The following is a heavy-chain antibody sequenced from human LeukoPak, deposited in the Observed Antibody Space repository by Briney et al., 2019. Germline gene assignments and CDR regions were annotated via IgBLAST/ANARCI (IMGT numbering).Heavy chain of an antibody. Sequence: ASVKVSCKASGYTFTGYYMHWVRQAPGQGLEWMGWINPNSGGTNYAQKFQGRVTMTRDTSISTAYMELSRLRSDDTAVYCCARDPTTTVTPNYYYYGMDVWGQGTRSPSP. CDR1: GYTFTGYY. CDR3: ARDPTTTVTPNYYYYGMDV. J-gene: IGHJ6*02. V-gene: IGHV1-2*02. CDR2: INPNSGGT. D-gene: IGHD4-17*01.